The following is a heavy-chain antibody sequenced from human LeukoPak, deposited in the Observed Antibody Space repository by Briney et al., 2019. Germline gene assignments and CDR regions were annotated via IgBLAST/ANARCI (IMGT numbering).Heavy chain of an antibody. CDR2: IYSGGST. J-gene: IGHJ4*02. Sequence: GGSLRLSCAASGFTVGSSYMGWVRQAPGKGLEWVSVIYSGGSTYYADSMKGRFTLSRDNSKNTLYLQLNSPRAEDTAVYYCARLSGSYYEADYWGQGTLVTVSS. V-gene: IGHV3-53*01. CDR3: ARLSGSYYEADY. CDR1: GFTVGSSY. D-gene: IGHD1-26*01.